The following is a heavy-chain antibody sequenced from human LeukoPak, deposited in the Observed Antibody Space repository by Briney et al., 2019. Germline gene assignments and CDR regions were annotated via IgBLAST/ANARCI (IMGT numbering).Heavy chain of an antibody. CDR3: ARALSVLPDY. CDR1: GFTFSSYA. Sequence: ESGGSLRLSCAASGFTFSSYAMSWVRQAPGKGLEWVSVIYSGGSTYYADSVKGRFTISRDNSKNTVYLQMNSLRAEDTAVYFCARALSVLPDYRGQGALVTVSS. D-gene: IGHD2/OR15-2a*01. CDR2: IYSGGST. J-gene: IGHJ4*02. V-gene: IGHV3-66*01.